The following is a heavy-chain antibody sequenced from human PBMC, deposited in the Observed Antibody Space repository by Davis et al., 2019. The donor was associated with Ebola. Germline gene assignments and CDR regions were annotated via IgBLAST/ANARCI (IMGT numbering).Heavy chain of an antibody. Sequence: YVDSVKGRFTISRDNAKNSLYLQMNSLRAEDTAVYYCARSSIAARPGYYYGMDVWGQGTTVTVSS. J-gene: IGHJ6*02. D-gene: IGHD6-6*01. V-gene: IGHV3-7*01. CDR3: ARSSIAARPGYYYGMDV.